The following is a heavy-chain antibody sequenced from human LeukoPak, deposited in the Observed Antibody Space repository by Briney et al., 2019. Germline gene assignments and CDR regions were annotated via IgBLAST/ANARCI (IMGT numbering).Heavy chain of an antibody. CDR3: ARDSGSSSTSCYIRSPGICYYMDV. CDR1: GGTFSSYA. D-gene: IGHD2-2*02. Sequence: SVKVSCKASGGTFSSYAISWVRQAPGQGLEWMGGIIPIFGTANYAQKFQGRVTITADESTSTAYMELSSLRSEDTAVYYCARDSGSSSTSCYIRSPGICYYMDVWGKGTTVTISS. CDR2: IIPIFGTA. J-gene: IGHJ6*03. V-gene: IGHV1-69*13.